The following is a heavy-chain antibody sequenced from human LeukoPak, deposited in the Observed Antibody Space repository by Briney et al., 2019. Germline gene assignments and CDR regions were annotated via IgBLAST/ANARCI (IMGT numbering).Heavy chain of an antibody. J-gene: IGHJ4*02. V-gene: IGHV1-46*01. CDR2: INPSGGST. D-gene: IGHD3-22*01. Sequence: ASVKVSCKASGYTFTSYYMHWARQAPGQGLEWMGIINPSGGSTSYAQKFQGRVTMTRDTSTSTVYMELSSLRSEDTAVYYCARESNSDSSGYSPFDYWGQGTLVTVSS. CDR1: GYTFTSYY. CDR3: ARESNSDSSGYSPFDY.